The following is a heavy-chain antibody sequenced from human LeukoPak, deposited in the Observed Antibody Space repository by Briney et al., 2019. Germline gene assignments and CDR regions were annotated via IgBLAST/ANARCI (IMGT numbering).Heavy chain of an antibody. CDR1: GGTFSSYA. CDR3: ARTITMVRGVIITGSPWGWFDP. D-gene: IGHD3-10*01. V-gene: IGHV1-69*06. CDR2: IIPIFGTA. Sequence: ASVKVSCKASGGTFSSYAISWVRQAPGQGLEWMGGIIPIFGTANYAQKFQGRVTITADKSTSTAYMELSSLRSEDTAVYYCARTITMVRGVIITGSPWGWFDPWGQGTLVTVSS. J-gene: IGHJ5*02.